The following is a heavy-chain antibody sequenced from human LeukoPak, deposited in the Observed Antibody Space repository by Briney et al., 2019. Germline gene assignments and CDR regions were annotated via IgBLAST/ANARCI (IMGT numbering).Heavy chain of an antibody. J-gene: IGHJ4*02. D-gene: IGHD3-10*01. Sequence: GGSLRLSCATSGFTFDDYGMSWVRQAPGKGLEWVSGINWNGGSTGYADSVKGRFTISRDNAKNSLYLQMNNLRAEDTALYYCARRRVTVVRGVDITSYYFDYWGQGTLVTVSS. CDR2: INWNGGST. V-gene: IGHV3-20*04. CDR1: GFTFDDYG. CDR3: ARRRVTVVRGVDITSYYFDY.